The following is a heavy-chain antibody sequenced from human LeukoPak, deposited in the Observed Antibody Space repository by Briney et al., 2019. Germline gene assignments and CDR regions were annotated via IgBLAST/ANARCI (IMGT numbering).Heavy chain of an antibody. Sequence: ASVKVSCKASGYSFTVYYMHWVRQAPGQGREWMGWINPNSGGTNYAEKFQGRVTMTRDTSISTACMELSRLTSDDTAVYYCARDYRGTYYGGQDYWGQGTLVTVSS. CDR3: ARDYRGTYYGGQDY. CDR1: GYSFTVYY. J-gene: IGHJ4*02. D-gene: IGHD1-26*01. CDR2: INPNSGGT. V-gene: IGHV1-2*02.